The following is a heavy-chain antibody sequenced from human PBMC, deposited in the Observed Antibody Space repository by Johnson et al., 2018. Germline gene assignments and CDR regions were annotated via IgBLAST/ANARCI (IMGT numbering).Heavy chain of an antibody. CDR1: GGPFRKYS. J-gene: IGHJ6*02. D-gene: IGHD3-10*01. CDR3: ARGLSQMGMDV. Sequence: VQLVESGAEVRKPGTSVKVSCRASGGPFRKYSINWVRQVPGQGLEWLGGIIAVFGTPKYSQKFQGRVTITADESTSTASMDLSSLRYEDTAMYYCARGLSQMGMDVWGQGTTVTVSS. CDR2: IIAVFGTP. V-gene: IGHV1-69*01.